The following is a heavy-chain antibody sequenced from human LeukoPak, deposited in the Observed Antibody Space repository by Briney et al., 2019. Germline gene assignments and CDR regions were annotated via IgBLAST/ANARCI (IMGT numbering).Heavy chain of an antibody. J-gene: IGHJ4*02. V-gene: IGHV3-23*01. CDR2: ISGSGNGT. CDR3: ARRTMSAFDS. CDR1: GFTSRTYA. Sequence: PGGSLRLSCTASGFTSRTYAMNWVRQAPGKGLEWLSGISGSGNGTYYADSVKGRFTISRDNSKNMVYLQMNSLTVEDAATYYCARRTMSAFDSWGQGTLLIVSS. D-gene: IGHD5-24*01.